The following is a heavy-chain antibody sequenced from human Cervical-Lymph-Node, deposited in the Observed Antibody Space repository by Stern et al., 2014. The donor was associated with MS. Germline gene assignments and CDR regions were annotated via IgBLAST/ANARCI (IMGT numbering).Heavy chain of an antibody. D-gene: IGHD4-23*01. CDR3: ARTGTVVTSGYYYGMDV. J-gene: IGHJ6*02. CDR1: GYNFTDYG. Sequence: QVQLVQSGAEVKKPGASVKVSCQTSGYNFTDYGIIWVRQAPGQRLEWMGWINTGNGNRRYSQKIQGRVTITRDTSASTAYMELSSLRSEDTAVYYCARTGTVVTSGYYYGMDVWGQGTTVTVSS. V-gene: IGHV1-3*04. CDR2: INTGNGNR.